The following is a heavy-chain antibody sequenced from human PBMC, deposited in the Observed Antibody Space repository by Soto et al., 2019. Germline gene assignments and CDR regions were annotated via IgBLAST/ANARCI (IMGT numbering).Heavy chain of an antibody. CDR1: GFTFSSYA. J-gene: IGHJ4*02. D-gene: IGHD4-17*01. CDR2: ISYDGSNK. Sequence: QVQLVESGGGVVQPGRSLRLSCAASGFTFSSYAMHWVRQAPGKGLEWVAVISYDGSNKYYADSVKGRFTISRDNSKNTLYLRMNSLRAEDTAVYYCARDSYGIDYWGQGTLVTVSS. CDR3: ARDSYGIDY. V-gene: IGHV3-30-3*01.